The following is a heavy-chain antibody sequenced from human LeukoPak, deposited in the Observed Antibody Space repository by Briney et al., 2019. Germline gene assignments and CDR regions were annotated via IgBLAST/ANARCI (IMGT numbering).Heavy chain of an antibody. V-gene: IGHV3-23*01. Sequence: GGSLRLSCAASGFTFSNYVMSWVRQAPGEGLEWVSVISGSGGTTYYADSVKGRFTISRDNSKNTLYLKMNSLRAEDTAVYYCAKSRRDYGDFYFDYWGQGTLVTVSS. CDR2: ISGSGGTT. CDR1: GFTFSNYV. CDR3: AKSRRDYGDFYFDY. J-gene: IGHJ4*02. D-gene: IGHD4-17*01.